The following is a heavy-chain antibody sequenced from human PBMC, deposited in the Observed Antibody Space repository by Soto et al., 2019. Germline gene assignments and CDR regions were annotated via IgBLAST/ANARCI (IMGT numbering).Heavy chain of an antibody. D-gene: IGHD1-1*01. CDR1: EGTFSIYT. CDR2: VLPFLDVT. CDR3: AMDRKNINWPNFDS. Sequence: QVQLVQSGSEVKEPGSSVKISCKTSEGTFSIYTLSWVRQAPGQGLVWMGRVLPFLDVTTYSQRFQGRVTITADRSTTTAYMELSSLTFEATAVYYCAMDRKNINWPNFDSWGPGTLVTVSS. V-gene: IGHV1-69*02. J-gene: IGHJ4*02.